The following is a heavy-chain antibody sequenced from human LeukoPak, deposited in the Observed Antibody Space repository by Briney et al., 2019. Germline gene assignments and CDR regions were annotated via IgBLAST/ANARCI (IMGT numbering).Heavy chain of an antibody. CDR3: ARVGYCSGDRCYLHFDY. CDR1: GYTFTSYG. D-gene: IGHD2-15*01. Sequence: ASVKVFCKASGYTFTSYGISWVRQAPGQGLEWMGWISAYNGNTHYAQKLQGRVTMTTDTSTSTVYMELRSLRSDDTAVYYCARVGYCSGDRCYLHFDYWGQGTLVTVSS. CDR2: ISAYNGNT. V-gene: IGHV1-18*01. J-gene: IGHJ4*02.